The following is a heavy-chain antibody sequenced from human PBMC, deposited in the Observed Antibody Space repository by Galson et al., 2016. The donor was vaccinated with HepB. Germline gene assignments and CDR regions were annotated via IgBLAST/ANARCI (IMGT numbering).Heavy chain of an antibody. D-gene: IGHD2-15*01. V-gene: IGHV4-34*01. CDR2: SSHTGST. CDR3: ATGYCSGGSCYSGAFHI. Sequence: SETLSLTCAVHGGSLSAYSWNWLRQPPGKGLEWIGESSHTGSTDYNPSLKSRVAFSVDTSKNQFSLNLNSVTDADTAVYYCATGYCSGGSCYSGAFHIWGRGTMVTVSS. CDR1: GGSLSAYS. J-gene: IGHJ3*02.